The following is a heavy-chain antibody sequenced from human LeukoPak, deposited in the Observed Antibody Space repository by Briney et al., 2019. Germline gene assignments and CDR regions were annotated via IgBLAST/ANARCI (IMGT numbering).Heavy chain of an antibody. V-gene: IGHV3-74*01. D-gene: IGHD6-13*01. CDR2: INSDGSST. Sequence: GGSLRLSCAASGFTVSSNYMSWVRQAPGKGLVWVSRINSDGSSTSYADSVKGRFTISRDNAKNTLYLQMNSLRAEDTAVYYCARDLIPEDSSSWYYNWFDPWGQGTLVTVSS. CDR1: GFTVSSNY. J-gene: IGHJ5*02. CDR3: ARDLIPEDSSSWYYNWFDP.